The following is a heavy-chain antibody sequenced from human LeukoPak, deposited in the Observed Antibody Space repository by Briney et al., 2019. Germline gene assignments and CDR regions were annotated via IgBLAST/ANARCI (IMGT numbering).Heavy chain of an antibody. J-gene: IGHJ4*02. CDR2: LSGSGSTT. CDR3: AKDPDDFWSGYWWY. Sequence: GGSLRLSCAASGFTFNNYAMVWVRQAPGKGLEWVSALSGSGSTTYYADSVKGRFTISRDNSKKTLYLQMNSLRAEDTAVYYCAKDPDDFWSGYWWYWGQGTLVTVSS. V-gene: IGHV3-23*01. CDR1: GFTFNNYA. D-gene: IGHD3-3*01.